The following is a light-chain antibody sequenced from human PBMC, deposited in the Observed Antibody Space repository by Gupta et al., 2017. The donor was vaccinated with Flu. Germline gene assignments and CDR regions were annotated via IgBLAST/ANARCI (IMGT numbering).Light chain of an antibody. CDR1: QSISRY. CDR2: KAS. Sequence: DIQMTQSPSTLSASVADRVSITCRASQSISRYLAWYQQKPGKAPKLLIYKASTLASGVPSRFSGSGSGTEFSLTISSLQPDDCATYYCQQYNSDSWTFGQGTKVEIK. J-gene: IGKJ1*01. CDR3: QQYNSDSWT. V-gene: IGKV1-5*03.